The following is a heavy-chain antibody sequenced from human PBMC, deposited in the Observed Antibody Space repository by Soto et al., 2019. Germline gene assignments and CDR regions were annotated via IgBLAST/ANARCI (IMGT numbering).Heavy chain of an antibody. CDR3: ARKHSLDYIRWGLDP. CDR2: INPKSDDT. Sequence: QVQLVQSGSEVKKPGASVNVSCKASGYPFSDNQIHWLRRAPGQGREWMGRINPKSDDTNYAQKFQGRVNMTRDTSIDTAYLELTGLTSDDTATYYCARKHSLDYIRWGLDPWGQGTLVTVSS. J-gene: IGHJ5*02. CDR1: GYPFSDNQ. D-gene: IGHD4-4*01. V-gene: IGHV1-2*02.